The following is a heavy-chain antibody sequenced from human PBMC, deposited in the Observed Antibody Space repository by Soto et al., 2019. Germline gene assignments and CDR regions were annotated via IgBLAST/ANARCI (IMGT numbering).Heavy chain of an antibody. CDR3: ARLYCSGGSCYSTRYYYYYMDV. Sequence: QVQLQQWGAGLLKPSETLSLTRAVYGGSFSGYYWSWIRQPPGKGLEWIGEINHSGSTNYNPSLKSRVTISVDTSKNQFSLKLSSVTAADTAVYYCARLYCSGGSCYSTRYYYYYMDVWGKGTTVTVSS. V-gene: IGHV4-34*01. J-gene: IGHJ6*03. CDR2: INHSGST. D-gene: IGHD2-15*01. CDR1: GGSFSGYY.